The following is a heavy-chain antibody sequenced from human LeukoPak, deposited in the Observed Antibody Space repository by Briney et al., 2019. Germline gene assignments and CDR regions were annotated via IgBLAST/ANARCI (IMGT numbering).Heavy chain of an antibody. V-gene: IGHV4-38-2*02. Sequence: SETLSLTCTVSGYSISSGYYWGWIRQPPGKGLEWIGSIYHSGSTYYNPSLKSRVTISVDTSKNQFSLKLSSVTAADTAVYYCARRLTDHAFDIWGQGTMVTVSS. CDR3: ARRLTDHAFDI. CDR1: GYSISSGYY. CDR2: IYHSGST. J-gene: IGHJ3*02.